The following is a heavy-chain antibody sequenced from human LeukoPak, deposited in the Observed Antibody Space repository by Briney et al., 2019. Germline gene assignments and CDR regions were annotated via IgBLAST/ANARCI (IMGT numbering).Heavy chain of an antibody. Sequence: GGSLRLSCAASGFTFSSYSMNWVRQAPGKGLEWVSSISSSSSYIYYADSVKGRFTISRDNAKNSLYLQMNSLRAEDTAVYYCARAYERDNWSGYYFHYYYYYMDVWGKGTTVTVSS. V-gene: IGHV3-21*01. CDR1: GFTFSSYS. CDR2: ISSSSSYI. D-gene: IGHD3-3*01. J-gene: IGHJ6*03. CDR3: ARAYERDNWSGYYFHYYYYYMDV.